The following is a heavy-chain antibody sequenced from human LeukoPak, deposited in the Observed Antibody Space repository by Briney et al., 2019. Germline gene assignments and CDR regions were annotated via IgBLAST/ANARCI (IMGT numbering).Heavy chain of an antibody. D-gene: IGHD6-13*01. CDR1: GFTFSSYW. Sequence: AGGSLRLSCAASGFTFSSYWMSWVRQAPGKGLEWVANIKEDGSVIYYLDSVKGRFTISRDNARNSLYLQMNTLRAEDMAVYYCARLRWQQLVPIDYWGQGTLVTVSS. CDR2: IKEDGSVI. CDR3: ARLRWQQLVPIDY. V-gene: IGHV3-7*01. J-gene: IGHJ4*02.